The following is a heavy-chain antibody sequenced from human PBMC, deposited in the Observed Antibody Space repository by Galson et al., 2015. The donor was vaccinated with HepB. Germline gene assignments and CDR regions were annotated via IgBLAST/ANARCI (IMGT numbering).Heavy chain of an antibody. CDR2: TYHRSKWYS. CDR1: GDSVSSTTAA. J-gene: IGHJ4*02. V-gene: IGHV6-1*01. CDR3: ARGDGYSFDY. Sequence: CAISGDSVSSTTAAWNWLRQSPSRGLEWLGRTYHRSKWYSEYAPSVRSRITVNPDTSRNQFSLQLISLTPEDTAVYYCARGDGYSFDYWAQGTLVTVSS. D-gene: IGHD5-24*01.